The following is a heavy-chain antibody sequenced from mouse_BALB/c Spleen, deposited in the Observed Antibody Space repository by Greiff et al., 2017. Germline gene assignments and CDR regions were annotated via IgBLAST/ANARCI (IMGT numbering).Heavy chain of an antibody. Sequence: QVQLKESGPGLVAPSQSLSITCTVSGFSLTSYGVHWVRQPPGKGLEWLGVIWAGGSTNYNSALMSRLSISKDNSKSQVFLKMNSLQTDDTAMYYCAKEEYGPYAMDYWGQGTSVTVSS. CDR2: IWAGGST. CDR1: GFSLTSYG. J-gene: IGHJ4*01. V-gene: IGHV2-9*02. D-gene: IGHD1-2*01. CDR3: AKEEYGPYAMDY.